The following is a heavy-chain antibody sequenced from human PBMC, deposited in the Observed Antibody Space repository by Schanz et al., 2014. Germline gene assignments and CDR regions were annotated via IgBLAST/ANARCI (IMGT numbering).Heavy chain of an antibody. V-gene: IGHV3-7*01. J-gene: IGHJ4*02. D-gene: IGHD3-10*01. CDR2: IKHDGSEK. CDR1: GSTFSRYW. Sequence: EVQLVESGGGLVQPGGSLRLSCAVSGSTFSRYWMTWVRQAPGKGLEWVAYIKHDGSEKYHVDSVKGRFTISRDNAKGSVYLQMNSLRVEDTAVYYCARSEMDRGVIWGYWGQGTLVTVSS. CDR3: ARSEMDRGVIWGY.